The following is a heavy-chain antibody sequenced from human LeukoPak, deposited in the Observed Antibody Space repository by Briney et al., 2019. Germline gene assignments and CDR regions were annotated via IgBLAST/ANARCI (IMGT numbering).Heavy chain of an antibody. CDR1: GGTFSSYA. V-gene: IGHV1-69*13. J-gene: IGHJ4*02. Sequence: SVKVSCKASGGTFSSYAISWVRQAPGQGLEWMGGIIPIFGTANYAQKFQGRVTITADESTSTAYMELRSLRSDDTAVYYCARPVGYSPAVMYYFDYWGQGTLVTVSS. D-gene: IGHD5-18*01. CDR3: ARPVGYSPAVMYYFDY. CDR2: IIPIFGTA.